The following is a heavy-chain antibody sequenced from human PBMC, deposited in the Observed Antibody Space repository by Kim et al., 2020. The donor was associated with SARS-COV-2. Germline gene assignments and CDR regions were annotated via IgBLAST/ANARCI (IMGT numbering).Heavy chain of an antibody. Sequence: GESLKISCKGSGYSFTSYWIGWVRQMPGKGLEWMGIIYPGDSDTRYSPSFQGQVTISADKSISTAYLQWSSLKASETAMYYCARRMYYYDSSGYYSFDYWGQGTLVTVSS. D-gene: IGHD3-22*01. CDR1: GYSFTSYW. J-gene: IGHJ4*02. CDR3: ARRMYYYDSSGYYSFDY. CDR2: IYPGDSDT. V-gene: IGHV5-51*01.